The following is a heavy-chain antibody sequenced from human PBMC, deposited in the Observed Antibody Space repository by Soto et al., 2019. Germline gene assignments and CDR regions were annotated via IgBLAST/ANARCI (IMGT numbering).Heavy chain of an antibody. CDR2: IYYSGST. V-gene: IGHV4-59*08. CDR1: GGSISSYY. J-gene: IGHJ6*03. D-gene: IGHD3-10*01. CDR3: ASRGGSAYYYYYHMDV. Sequence: PSETLSLTCTVSGGSISSYYWSWIRQPPGKGLEWIGYIYYSGSTNYNPSLKSRVTISVDTSKNQFSLKLSSVTAADTAVYYCASRGGSAYYYYYHMDVGGKGTPVTVPS.